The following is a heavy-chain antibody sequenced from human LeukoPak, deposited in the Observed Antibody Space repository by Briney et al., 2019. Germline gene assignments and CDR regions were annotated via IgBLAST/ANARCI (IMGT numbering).Heavy chain of an antibody. V-gene: IGHV1-24*01. CDR1: GYTLTELS. CDR3: ATDSLLLHGDAFDI. Sequence: GASVKVSCKVSGYTLTELSMHWVRQAPGKGLEWMGGFDPEDGETIYAQKFQGRVTMTEDTSTDTAYMELSSLRSEDTAVYYCATDSLLLHGDAFDIWGQGTMVTVSS. CDR2: FDPEDGET. D-gene: IGHD1-26*01. J-gene: IGHJ3*02.